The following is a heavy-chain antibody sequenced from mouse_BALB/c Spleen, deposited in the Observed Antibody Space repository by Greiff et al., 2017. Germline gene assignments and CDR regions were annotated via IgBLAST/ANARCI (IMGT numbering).Heavy chain of an antibody. Sequence: VQLQQSGPGLVAPSQSLSITCTVSGFSLTSYGVHWVRQPPGKGLEWLGVIWAGGSTNYNSALMSRLSISKDNSKSQVFLKMNSLQTDDTAMYYCARRYGNPLAMDYWGQGTSVTVSS. V-gene: IGHV2-9*02. CDR1: GFSLTSYG. CDR3: ARRYGNPLAMDY. D-gene: IGHD2-1*01. CDR2: IWAGGST. J-gene: IGHJ4*01.